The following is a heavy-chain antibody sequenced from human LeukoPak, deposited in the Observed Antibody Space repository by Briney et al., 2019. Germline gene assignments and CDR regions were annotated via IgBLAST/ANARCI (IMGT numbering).Heavy chain of an antibody. V-gene: IGHV3-23*01. CDR2: ISGSVGST. D-gene: IGHD1-26*01. J-gene: IGHJ4*02. CDR3: VSEVGGRY. Sequence: GGSLRLSCAASGFTFSSYAMSWVRQAPGKGLEWVSTISGSVGSTYHADSVKGRFTISRDNSKNSLYLQMNSLRAEDTAVYYCVSEVGGRYWGQGTLVTVSS. CDR1: GFTFSSYA.